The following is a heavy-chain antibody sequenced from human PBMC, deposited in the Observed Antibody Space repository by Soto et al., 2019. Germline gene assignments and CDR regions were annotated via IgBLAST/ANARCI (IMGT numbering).Heavy chain of an antibody. Sequence: GGSLRLSCAASGFTFSSYAMSWVRQAPGKGLEWVSAISGSGGSTYYADSVKGRFTISRDNSKNTLYLQMNSLRAEDTAVYYCAKAVFGCSGGSCEDYYYYMDVWGKGTTVTVSS. CDR3: AKAVFGCSGGSCEDYYYYMDV. J-gene: IGHJ6*03. CDR2: ISGSGGST. V-gene: IGHV3-23*01. CDR1: GFTFSSYA. D-gene: IGHD2-15*01.